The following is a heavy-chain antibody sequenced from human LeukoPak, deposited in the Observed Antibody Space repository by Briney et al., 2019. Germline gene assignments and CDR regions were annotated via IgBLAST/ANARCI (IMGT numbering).Heavy chain of an antibody. CDR1: LGSISSSSSY. V-gene: IGHV4-39*01. CDR3: ARHVAKRHASTVTTQYNWFDP. Sequence: SETLSLTCTVSLGSISSSSSYWGWIRHPPGKGREWIGCLYYSGSTYYNPSLKSRVTISVDTSKNQFSLKLSSVTAADTAVYYCARHVAKRHASTVTTQYNWFDPWGQGTLVTVSS. D-gene: IGHD4-17*01. CDR2: LYYSGST. J-gene: IGHJ5*02.